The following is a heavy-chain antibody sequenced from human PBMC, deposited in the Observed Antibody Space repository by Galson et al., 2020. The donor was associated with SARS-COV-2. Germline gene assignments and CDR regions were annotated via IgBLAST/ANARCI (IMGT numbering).Heavy chain of an antibody. D-gene: IGHD3-22*01. CDR1: GYTFTSYG. Sequence: ASVNVSCKASGYTFTSYGISWVRQAPGQGLEWMGWISAYNGNTNYAQKLQGRVTMTTDTSTSTAYMELRSLRSDDTAVYYCARDLMTPDYYDSSVDFDYWGQGTLVTVSS. CDR2: ISAYNGNT. CDR3: ARDLMTPDYYDSSVDFDY. J-gene: IGHJ4*02. V-gene: IGHV1-18*04.